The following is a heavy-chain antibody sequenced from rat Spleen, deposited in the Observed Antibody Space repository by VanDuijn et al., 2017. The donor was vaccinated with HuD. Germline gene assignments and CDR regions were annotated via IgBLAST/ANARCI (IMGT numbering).Heavy chain of an antibody. CDR1: GFSLSSYG. CDR2: ISSGGST. V-gene: IGHV2S8*01. Sequence: QVQLKESGPGLVQPSQTLSLTCTVSGFSLSSYGVIWVRQPPGKGLEWIAAISSGGSTYYNSALKSRLSISRDTSKSQVFLKMNSLKTEDTAMYFCARWYGYNYFDYWGQGVMVTVSS. D-gene: IGHD1-9*01. CDR3: ARWYGYNYFDY. J-gene: IGHJ2*01.